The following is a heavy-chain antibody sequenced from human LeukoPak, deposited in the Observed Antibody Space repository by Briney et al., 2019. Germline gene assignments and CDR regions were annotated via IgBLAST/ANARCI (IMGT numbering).Heavy chain of an antibody. Sequence: PSETLSLTCTVSGGSISSYYWSWIRQPPGKGLEWIGYIYYSGSTNYNPSLKSRVTISVDTSKNQFSLKLSSVTAADTAVYYCARGGMATIRYWGQGTLVTASS. CDR3: ARGGMATIRY. CDR1: GGSISSYY. D-gene: IGHD5-24*01. J-gene: IGHJ4*02. CDR2: IYYSGST. V-gene: IGHV4-59*01.